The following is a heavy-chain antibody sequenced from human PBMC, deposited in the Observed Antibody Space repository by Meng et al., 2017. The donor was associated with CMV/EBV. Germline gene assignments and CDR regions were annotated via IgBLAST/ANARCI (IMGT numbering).Heavy chain of an antibody. J-gene: IGHJ4*02. D-gene: IGHD2-15*01. CDR2: INHSGST. Sequence: QVQLQQWGAGLLKPSETLSLPCAVYGGSFSGYYWSWIRQPPGKGLEWIGEINHSGSTNYNPSLKSRVTISVDTSKNQFSLKLSSVTAADTAVYYCARPKGGSLLRAPFDYWGQGTLVTVSS. CDR3: ARPKGGSLLRAPFDY. CDR1: GGSFSGYY. V-gene: IGHV4-34*01.